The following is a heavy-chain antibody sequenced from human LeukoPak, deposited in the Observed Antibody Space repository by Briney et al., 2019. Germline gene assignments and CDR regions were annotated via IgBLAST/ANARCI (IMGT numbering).Heavy chain of an antibody. CDR1: GFTVSSNY. J-gene: IGHJ6*02. V-gene: IGHV3-23*01. CDR3: AVSSSWYYYYGMDV. CDR2: IGGRGGST. D-gene: IGHD6-13*01. Sequence: GGSLRLSCAASGFTVSSNYMSWVRQAPGKGPEWVSAIGGRGGSTYYADSLGGRFTISRDNSKNTLYLQMNSLRAEDTAVYYCAVSSSWYYYYGMDVWGQGTTVTVSS.